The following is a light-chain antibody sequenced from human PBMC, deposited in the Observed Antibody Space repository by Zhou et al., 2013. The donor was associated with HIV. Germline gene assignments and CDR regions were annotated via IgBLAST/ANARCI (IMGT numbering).Light chain of an antibody. CDR2: AAS. CDR1: QSISDY. CDR3: QQSYSAVWT. V-gene: IGKV1-39*01. Sequence: DIQMTQSPSSLSASVGDRVSLTCRASQSISDYLNWYQQKPGKAPKLLIYAASSLQSGVPSRFSGSGSGTDFTLTITSLQPEDFATYYCQQSYSAVWTFGQGTKVEIK. J-gene: IGKJ1*01.